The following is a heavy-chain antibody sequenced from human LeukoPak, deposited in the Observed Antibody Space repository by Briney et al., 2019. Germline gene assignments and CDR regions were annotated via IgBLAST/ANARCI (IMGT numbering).Heavy chain of an antibody. CDR1: GGSISSYY. D-gene: IGHD5-18*01. CDR3: ARDRVLTWIPNYYGMDV. J-gene: IGHJ6*02. CDR2: IYYSGST. V-gene: IGHV4-59*12. Sequence: PSETLSLTCTVSGGSISSYYWSWIRQPPGKGLEWIGYIYYSGSTNYNPSLKSRVTISVDTSKNQFSLKLSSVTAADTAVYYCARDRVLTWIPNYYGMDVWGQGTTVTVSS.